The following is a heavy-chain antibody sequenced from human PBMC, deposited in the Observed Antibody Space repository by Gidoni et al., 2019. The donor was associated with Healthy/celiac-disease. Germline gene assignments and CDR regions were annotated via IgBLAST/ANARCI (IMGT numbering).Heavy chain of an antibody. CDR1: GFTFSSYA. Sequence: EVQLVESGGGLVQPGGSLRLSCAASGFTFSSYAMSWVRQAPGKGLGWVSAISGSGGSTYYADSVKGRFTISRDNSKNTLYLQMNSRRAEETAVYYCAKAPFIEVAGVDYWGQGTLVTVSS. D-gene: IGHD6-19*01. CDR2: ISGSGGST. J-gene: IGHJ4*02. V-gene: IGHV3-23*04. CDR3: AKAPFIEVAGVDY.